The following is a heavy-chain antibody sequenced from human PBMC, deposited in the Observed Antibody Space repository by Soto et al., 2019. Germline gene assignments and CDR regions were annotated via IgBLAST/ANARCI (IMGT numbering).Heavy chain of an antibody. CDR1: GGSIRIYY. CDR3: ARGAADTAMVDS. D-gene: IGHD5-18*01. J-gene: IGHJ4*02. CDR2: IFYSGST. Sequence: SETLSLTCTVSGGSIRIYYWTWIRQPPGKGLEWLGYIFYSGSTFYNPSLKSRVTISIHTSKSQFSLQLTSVTAADTAVYYCARGAADTAMVDSWGQGTLVTVSS. V-gene: IGHV4-59*01.